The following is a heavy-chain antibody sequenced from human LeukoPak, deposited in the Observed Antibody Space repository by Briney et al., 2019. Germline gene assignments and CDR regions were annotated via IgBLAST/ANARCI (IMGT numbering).Heavy chain of an antibody. CDR2: IYYSGST. CDR1: GGSISSYY. J-gene: IGHJ6*02. CDR3: ARDFGYSSGWFKTDYYGMDV. Sequence: SETLSLTCTVSGGSISSYYWSWIRQPPGKGLEWIGYIYYSGSTNYNPSLKSRVTISVDTSKNQFSLKLSSVTVADTAVYYCARDFGYSSGWFKTDYYGMDVWGQGTTVTVSS. D-gene: IGHD6-19*01. V-gene: IGHV4-59*01.